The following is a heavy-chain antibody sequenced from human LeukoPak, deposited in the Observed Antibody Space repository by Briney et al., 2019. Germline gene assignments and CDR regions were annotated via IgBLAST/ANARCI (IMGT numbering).Heavy chain of an antibody. Sequence: SETLSLTCTVSGGSISSYYWSWIRQPPGKGLEWIGYIYTSGSTNYNPSLESRVTISVDTSKNQFSLKLSSVTAADTAVYYCARSNMGAVGAFDIWGQGTMVTVSS. CDR1: GGSISSYY. CDR3: ARSNMGAVGAFDI. J-gene: IGHJ3*02. CDR2: IYTSGST. D-gene: IGHD3-16*01. V-gene: IGHV4-4*09.